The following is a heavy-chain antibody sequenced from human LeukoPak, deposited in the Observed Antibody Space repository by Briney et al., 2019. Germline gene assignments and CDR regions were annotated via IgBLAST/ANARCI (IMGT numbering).Heavy chain of an antibody. Sequence: GGSLRLSCAASGFMFSSYWMSWVRQAPGKGLEWVADIKEDGSEKSYVDSVKGRFTISRDNAKNSLYLQMNSLRAEDTAVYYCARLVTREPFDYWGQGTLVTVSS. CDR3: ARLVTREPFDY. D-gene: IGHD2-21*02. CDR2: IKEDGSEK. CDR1: GFMFSSYW. J-gene: IGHJ4*02. V-gene: IGHV3-7*01.